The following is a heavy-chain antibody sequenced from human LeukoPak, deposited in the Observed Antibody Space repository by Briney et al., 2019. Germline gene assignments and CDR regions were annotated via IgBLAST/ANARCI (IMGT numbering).Heavy chain of an antibody. CDR2: VSYDGRYR. Sequence: PGRSLRLSCVASGFTFSSYGMYWVRQAPGKGLERLAVVSYDGRYRYYADSVKGRFTISRDNSKNTLSLQMDSLRAEDTAVYYCAKFGAAAGTDYWYFDLWGRGTLVTVSS. CDR1: GFTFSSYG. CDR3: AKFGAAAGTDYWYFDL. V-gene: IGHV3-30*18. J-gene: IGHJ2*01. D-gene: IGHD6-19*01.